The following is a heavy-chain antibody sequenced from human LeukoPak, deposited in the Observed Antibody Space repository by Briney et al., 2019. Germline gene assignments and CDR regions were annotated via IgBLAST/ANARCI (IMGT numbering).Heavy chain of an antibody. J-gene: IGHJ4*02. CDR2: IIPIFGTA. D-gene: IGHD3-10*01. Sequence: GASVKVSCKASGGTFSNYAISWVRQAPGQGLEWMGRIIPIFGTANYAQKFQGRVTITTDESTSTAHMDLSSLRSEDTAVYYCARDHPSITMVLYWGQGTLVTVSS. CDR3: ARDHPSITMVLY. V-gene: IGHV1-69*05. CDR1: GGTFSNYA.